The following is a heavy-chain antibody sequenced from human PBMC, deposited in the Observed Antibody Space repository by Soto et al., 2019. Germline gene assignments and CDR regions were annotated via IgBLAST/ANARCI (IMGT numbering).Heavy chain of an antibody. D-gene: IGHD4-4*01. CDR3: APLWRPQYSNAHSFDS. V-gene: IGHV3-23*01. Sequence: GGSLRLSCAASGFTFSSYAMSWVRQAPGKGLDWVSTIVDSAGSTYYADSVKGRFTISRDNSKNTLYLQMNSLRVEDTAVYYCAPLWRPQYSNAHSFDSWGQGTLVTVSS. CDR1: GFTFSSYA. J-gene: IGHJ4*02. CDR2: IVDSAGST.